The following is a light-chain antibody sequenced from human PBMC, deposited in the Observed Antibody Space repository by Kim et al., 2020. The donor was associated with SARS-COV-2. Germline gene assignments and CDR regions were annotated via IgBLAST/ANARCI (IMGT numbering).Light chain of an antibody. CDR3: QQSYSTPPVT. V-gene: IGKV1-39*01. CDR2: AAS. Sequence: DIQLTQSPSTLSASVGDRVTITCRASQPISNYLYWYQQKPGKAPNLLIFAASSLHTGVPSRFSGSGSGTDFTLTISNLHLDDFATYNCQQSYSTPPVTFGQGTRLEIK. J-gene: IGKJ5*01. CDR1: QPISNY.